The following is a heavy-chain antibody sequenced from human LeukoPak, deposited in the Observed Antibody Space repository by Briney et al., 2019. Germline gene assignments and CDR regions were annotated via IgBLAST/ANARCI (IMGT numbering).Heavy chain of an antibody. J-gene: IGHJ4*02. Sequence: GGSLRLSCAASGFTFSDYYMSWIRQAPGKGLEWVSYISSSGSTIYYADSAKGRFTISRDNAKNTLYLQMNSLRADDTAVYYCAKGSGGGYSYAYFDYWGQGTLVTVSS. CDR3: AKGSGGGYSYAYFDY. CDR2: ISSSGSTI. CDR1: GFTFSDYY. V-gene: IGHV3-11*01. D-gene: IGHD5-18*01.